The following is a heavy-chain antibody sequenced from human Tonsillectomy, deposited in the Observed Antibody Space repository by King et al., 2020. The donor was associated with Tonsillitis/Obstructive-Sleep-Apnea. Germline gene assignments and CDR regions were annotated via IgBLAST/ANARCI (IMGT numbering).Heavy chain of an antibody. Sequence: HVQLVESGAEVKKPGSSVKVSCKASGGTFSKYAISWVRQAPGQGLEWMGAIIPTLGIVNNAQKFQGRVTITADKSTSTAYMELSSLRSEDTAVYYCAREVYGNYNWNGLDVWGQGTTVTVSS. CDR3: AREVYGNYNWNGLDV. D-gene: IGHD4-11*01. CDR2: IIPTLGIV. J-gene: IGHJ6*02. CDR1: GGTFSKYA. V-gene: IGHV1-69*10.